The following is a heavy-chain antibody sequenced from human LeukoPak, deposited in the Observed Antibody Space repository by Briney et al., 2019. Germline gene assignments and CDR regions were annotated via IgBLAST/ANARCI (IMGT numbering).Heavy chain of an antibody. CDR2: ISAYNGNT. CDR1: GYTFTRYG. J-gene: IGHJ3*02. V-gene: IGHV1-18*01. Sequence: ASVKVSCKASGYTFTRYGISWVRQAPGQELEWMGWISAYNGNTNYAQKLQGRVTMTTDTSTSTAYMELRSLRSDDTAVYYCARSSRLIEDAFDIWGQGTMVTVSS. CDR3: ARSSRLIEDAFDI. D-gene: IGHD3-22*01.